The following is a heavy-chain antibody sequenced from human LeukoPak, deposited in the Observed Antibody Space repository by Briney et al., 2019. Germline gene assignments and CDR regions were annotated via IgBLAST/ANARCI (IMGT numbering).Heavy chain of an antibody. D-gene: IGHD2-2*02. Sequence: SETLSLTCTVAGNSISGYYWSWIRQPPGKGLEWIGEINHSGSTNYNPSLKSRVTISVDTSKNQFSLKLSSVTAADTAVYYCARVFVVVPAAIFYYYYYGMDVWGQGTTVTVSS. CDR3: ARVFVVVPAAIFYYYYYGMDV. J-gene: IGHJ6*02. V-gene: IGHV4-34*01. CDR1: GNSISGYY. CDR2: INHSGST.